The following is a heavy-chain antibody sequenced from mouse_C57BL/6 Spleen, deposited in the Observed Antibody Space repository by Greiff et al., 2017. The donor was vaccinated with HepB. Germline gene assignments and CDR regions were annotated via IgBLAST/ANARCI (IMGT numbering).Heavy chain of an antibody. CDR2: IDPSDSET. V-gene: IGHV1-52*01. CDR1: GYTFTSYW. D-gene: IGHD1-1*01. J-gene: IGHJ1*03. Sequence: QVQLKQPGAELVRPGSSVKLSCKASGYTFTSYWMHWVKQRPIQGLEWIGNIDPSDSETHYNQKFKDKATLTVDKSSSTAYMQLSSLTSEDSAVYYCLITTVVARYFDVWGTGTTVTVSS. CDR3: LITTVVARYFDV.